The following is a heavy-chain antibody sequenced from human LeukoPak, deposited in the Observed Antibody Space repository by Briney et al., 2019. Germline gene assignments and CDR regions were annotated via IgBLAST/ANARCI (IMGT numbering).Heavy chain of an antibody. CDR2: INSGGTTT. CDR1: GFTFNSYW. Sequence: TGGSLRLSCAASGFTFNSYWMHWVRQVPGKGLVWVSRINSGGTTTNYADSVKGRFTISRDNAKNTLYLQMNSLRAEDTAVYYCGRETYTYDTSGPDHWGQGTLITVSS. V-gene: IGHV3-74*01. CDR3: GRETYTYDTSGPDH. D-gene: IGHD3-22*01. J-gene: IGHJ4*02.